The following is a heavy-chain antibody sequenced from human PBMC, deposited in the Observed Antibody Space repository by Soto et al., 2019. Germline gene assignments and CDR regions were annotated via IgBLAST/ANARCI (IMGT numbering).Heavy chain of an antibody. J-gene: IGHJ5*02. CDR1: GGSISSGGYY. V-gene: IGHV4-30-4*01. D-gene: IGHD2-2*01. Sequence: SETLSLTCTVSGGSISSGGYYWSWIRQPPGKGLEWIGYIYYSGSTYYNPSLKSRVTISVDTSKNQFSLKLSSVTAADTAVYYCARDTAVSTSSGPCGQGTLVTVSS. CDR3: ARDTAVSTSSGP. CDR2: IYYSGST.